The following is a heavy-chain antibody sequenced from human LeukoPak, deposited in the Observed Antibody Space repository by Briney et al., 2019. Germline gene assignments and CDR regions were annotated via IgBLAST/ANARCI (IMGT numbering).Heavy chain of an antibody. D-gene: IGHD1-26*01. CDR2: MNPNSGNT. CDR1: GYTFTSYD. V-gene: IGHV1-8*01. Sequence: ASVKVSCKASGYTFTSYDINWVRQATGQGLEWMGWMNPNSGNTGYAQKFQGRVTMTRNTSISTAYMELSSLRSEDTAVYYCARGGSGGSGSYLSPSDYWGQGTLVTVSS. CDR3: ARGGSGGSGSYLSPSDY. J-gene: IGHJ4*02.